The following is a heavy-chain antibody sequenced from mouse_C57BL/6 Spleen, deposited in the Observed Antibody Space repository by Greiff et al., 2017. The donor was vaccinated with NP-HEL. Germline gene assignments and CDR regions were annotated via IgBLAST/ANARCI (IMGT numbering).Heavy chain of an antibody. J-gene: IGHJ2*01. Sequence: VQLQQPGAELVKPGASVKLSCKASGYTFTSYWMQWVKQRPGQGLEWIGEIDPSDSYTNYNQKFKGKATLTVDTSSSTAYMQLSSLTSEDSAVYYCARTNYYGSSYWGQGTTLTVSS. V-gene: IGHV1-50*01. CDR2: IDPSDSYT. D-gene: IGHD1-1*01. CDR3: ARTNYYGSSY. CDR1: GYTFTSYW.